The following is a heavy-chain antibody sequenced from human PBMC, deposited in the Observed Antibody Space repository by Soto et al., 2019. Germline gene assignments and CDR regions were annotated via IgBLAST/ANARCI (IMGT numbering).Heavy chain of an antibody. Sequence: ASVKVSCKASGYTFTSYDINWVRQATGQGLEWMGWMNPNSGNTGYAQKFQGRVTMTRNTSISTAYTELSSLRSEDTAVYYCARGDIVVPRMDVWGKGTTVTVSS. J-gene: IGHJ6*04. CDR3: ARGDIVVPRMDV. CDR1: GYTFTSYD. D-gene: IGHD2-15*01. CDR2: MNPNSGNT. V-gene: IGHV1-8*01.